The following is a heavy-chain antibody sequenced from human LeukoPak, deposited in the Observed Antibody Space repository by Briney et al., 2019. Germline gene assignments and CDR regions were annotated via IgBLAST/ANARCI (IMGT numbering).Heavy chain of an antibody. CDR3: ARHPKPKLWSGYHRNYYYYMDV. CDR1: GFTFSSYW. V-gene: IGHV3-7*01. Sequence: GGSLRLSCAASGFTFSSYWMSWVRQAPGKGLEWVANIKQDGSEKYYVDSVKGRFTISRDNAKNSLYLQMNSLRAEDTAVYYCARHPKPKLWSGYHRNYYYYMDVWGKGTTVTVSS. D-gene: IGHD3-3*01. J-gene: IGHJ6*03. CDR2: IKQDGSEK.